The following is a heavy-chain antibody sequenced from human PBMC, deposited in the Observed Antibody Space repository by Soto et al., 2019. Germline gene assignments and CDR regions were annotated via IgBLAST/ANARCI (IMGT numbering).Heavy chain of an antibody. CDR3: AREGGVGATTGWD. CDR1: GGTFSSYA. CDR2: IIPIFGTA. J-gene: IGHJ4*02. V-gene: IGHV1-69*06. D-gene: IGHD1-26*01. Sequence: QVQLVQSGAEVKKPGSSVKVSCKASGGTFSSYAISWVRQAPGQGLEWMGGIIPIFGTANYAQKFQGRVTITADIPTSTPNMGRGGLRSGDRAGYYCAREGGVGATTGWDWGQGTLVTVSS.